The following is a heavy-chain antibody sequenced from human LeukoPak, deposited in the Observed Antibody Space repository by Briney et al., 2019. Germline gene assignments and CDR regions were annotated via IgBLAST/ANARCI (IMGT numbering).Heavy chain of an antibody. CDR2: INHSGNT. Sequence: SETLSLTCAVYGGSFSGYYWSWLRQPPGKGLEWIGEINHSGNTNYNPSLKSRVTISVDTSKNQFSLKLSSVTAADTAVYYCTSRGGYKFRFTVYYYYYMDVWGNGTTVTVSS. CDR1: GGSFSGYY. J-gene: IGHJ6*03. D-gene: IGHD5-24*01. CDR3: TSRGGYKFRFTVYYYYYMDV. V-gene: IGHV4-34*01.